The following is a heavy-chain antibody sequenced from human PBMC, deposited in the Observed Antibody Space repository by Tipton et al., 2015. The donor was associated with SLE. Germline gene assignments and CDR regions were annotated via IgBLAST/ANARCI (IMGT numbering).Heavy chain of an antibody. V-gene: IGHV4-59*11. CDR3: ASIYYDTSAYYRTYNFDY. J-gene: IGHJ4*02. Sequence: TLSLTCTVSGGSISSHYWSWIRQPPGKGLEWIGYMYYSGSTNYNPSLKSRVTISVDTSKNQFSLNLNSVTAADTAMYYCASIYYDTSAYYRTYNFDYWGQGTLVTVSS. D-gene: IGHD3-22*01. CDR1: GGSISSHY. CDR2: MYYSGST.